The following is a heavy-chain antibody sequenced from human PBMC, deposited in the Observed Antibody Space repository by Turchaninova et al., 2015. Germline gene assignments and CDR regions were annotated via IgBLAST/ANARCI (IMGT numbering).Heavy chain of an antibody. J-gene: IGHJ4*02. V-gene: IGHV3-21*01. CDR3: ARVTGEARDY. CDR1: GFTFSSYT. CDR2: IASSVNYI. Sequence: EVQLVESGGGLVKPGGSLRLSCAASGFTFSSYTMNWVRQAPGQGLGWVSSIASSVNYIFYADSVKGRFTISRDSAKNSMYLQMNSLRAEDTAVYYCARVTGEARDYWGQGTLVTVSS. D-gene: IGHD3-9*01.